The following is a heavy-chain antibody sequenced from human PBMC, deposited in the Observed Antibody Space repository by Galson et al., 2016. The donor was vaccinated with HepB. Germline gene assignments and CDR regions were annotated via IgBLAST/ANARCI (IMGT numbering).Heavy chain of an antibody. CDR1: GFTFSNYV. CDR3: AKFLLGVTLVSYYYGMDV. J-gene: IGHJ6*02. Sequence: SLRLSCAASGFTFSNYVMNWVRQAPGKGLEWVSAISGSGTNTYYEDSVKGRFTISRDNSKNTLFLQMNSLRAEDTAVYYCAKFLLGVTLVSYYYGMDVWGQGTTVTVSS. V-gene: IGHV3-23*01. CDR2: ISGSGTNT. D-gene: IGHD2-21*02.